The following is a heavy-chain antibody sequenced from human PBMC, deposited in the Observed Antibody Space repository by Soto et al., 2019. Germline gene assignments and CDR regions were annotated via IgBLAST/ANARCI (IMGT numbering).Heavy chain of an antibody. CDR2: ISFDGSSP. V-gene: IGHV3-30*18. CDR1: GFTFSNYG. D-gene: IGHD1-26*01. Sequence: GGSLRLSCAASGFTFSNYGMHWVRQAPGKGLEWVSVISFDGSSPSYADSVKGRFTISRDNSKNTLFLQMNSLRAEDTAVYYSAKDGEYIGSYLNWLDPWGQGTLVTVSS. J-gene: IGHJ5*02. CDR3: AKDGEYIGSYLNWLDP.